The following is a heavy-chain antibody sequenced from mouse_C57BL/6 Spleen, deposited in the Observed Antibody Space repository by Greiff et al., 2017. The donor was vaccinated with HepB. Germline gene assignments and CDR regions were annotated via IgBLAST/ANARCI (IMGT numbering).Heavy chain of an antibody. CDR1: GYTFTDYY. Sequence: EVQLQQSGPELVKPGASVKISCKASGYTFTDYYMNWVKQSHGKSLEWIGDINPNNGGTSYNQKFKGKAILTVDKSSSTAYMELRSLTSEDSAVYYCAAITTVAVDYWGQGTTLTVSS. J-gene: IGHJ2*01. CDR2: INPNNGGT. V-gene: IGHV1-26*01. D-gene: IGHD1-1*01. CDR3: AAITTVAVDY.